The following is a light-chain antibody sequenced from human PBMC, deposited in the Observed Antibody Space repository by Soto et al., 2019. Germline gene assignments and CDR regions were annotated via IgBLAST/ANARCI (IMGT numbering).Light chain of an antibody. V-gene: IGKV3-15*01. CDR3: QQYNNWPWT. Sequence: EIVMMQSPATLSVSPGERATLSCRASQSVSSNLAWYQQNPGQAPRLLIYAASSRATGIPARFGGSGSGTEFTLTISSLQSEDFAVYYCQQYNNWPWTFGQGTKVDIK. CDR1: QSVSSN. CDR2: AAS. J-gene: IGKJ1*01.